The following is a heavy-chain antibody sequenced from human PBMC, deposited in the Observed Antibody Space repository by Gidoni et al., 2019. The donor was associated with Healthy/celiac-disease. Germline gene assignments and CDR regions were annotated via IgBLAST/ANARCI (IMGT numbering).Heavy chain of an antibody. Sequence: QVQLVQSGAEVKKPGASVKVSCTASGYTFTGYYMHWVRQAPGQGLEWMGRINPNSGGTNYAQKFQGRVTMTRDTSISTAYMELSRLRSDDTAVYYCARSRGGGYSRAFDIWGQETMVTVSS. V-gene: IGHV1-2*06. J-gene: IGHJ3*02. CDR3: ARSRGGGYSRAFDI. CDR1: GYTFTGYY. CDR2: INPNSGGT. D-gene: IGHD3-16*01.